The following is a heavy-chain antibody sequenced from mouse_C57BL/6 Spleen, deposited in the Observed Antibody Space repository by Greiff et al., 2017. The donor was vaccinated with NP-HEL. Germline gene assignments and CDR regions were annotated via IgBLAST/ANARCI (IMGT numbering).Heavy chain of an antibody. V-gene: IGHV1-18*01. D-gene: IGHD1-1*01. CDR1: GYTFTDYN. J-gene: IGHJ1*03. CDR2: INPNNGGT. Sequence: VQLQQSGPELVKPGASVKIPCKASGYTFTDYNMDWVKQSHGKSLEWIGDINPNNGGTIYNQKFKGKATLTVDKPSSTAYMELRSLTSEDTAVYYCARGYYGSRWYFDVWGTGTTVTVSS. CDR3: ARGYYGSRWYFDV.